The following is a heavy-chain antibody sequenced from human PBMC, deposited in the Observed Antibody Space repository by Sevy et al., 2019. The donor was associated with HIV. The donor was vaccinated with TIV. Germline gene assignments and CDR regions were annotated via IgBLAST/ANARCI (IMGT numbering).Heavy chain of an antibody. Sequence: GGSLRLACAASGFTFSSYWMSWVRQAPGKGLEWVANIKQDGSEKYYVDSVKGRFTISRDNAKNSLYLQMNSLRAEDTAVYYCARDSGRDYYDSSGPLDAFDIWAQGTMVTVSS. CDR3: ARDSGRDYYDSSGPLDAFDI. CDR1: GFTFSSYW. V-gene: IGHV3-7*01. D-gene: IGHD3-22*01. J-gene: IGHJ3*02. CDR2: IKQDGSEK.